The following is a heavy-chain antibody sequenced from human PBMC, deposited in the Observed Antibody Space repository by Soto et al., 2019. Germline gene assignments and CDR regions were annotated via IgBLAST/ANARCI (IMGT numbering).Heavy chain of an antibody. CDR2: ISWNSGSI. J-gene: IGHJ6*02. CDR3: GKDSSVQWGCGMDV. Sequence: EVQLVESGGGLVQPGRSLRLSCAASGFTFDDYAMHWVRQGPGKGPEWVSGISWNSGSIGYADSVKGRFTISRDNVKKSLDLQMNSLRAEDTALYYCGKDSSVQWGCGMDVWGQGTTVTVSS. CDR1: GFTFDDYA. D-gene: IGHD1-1*01. V-gene: IGHV3-9*01.